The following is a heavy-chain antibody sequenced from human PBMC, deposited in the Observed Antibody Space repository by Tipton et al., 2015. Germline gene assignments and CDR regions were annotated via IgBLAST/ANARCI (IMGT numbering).Heavy chain of an antibody. Sequence: TPSLTCTVSGVSIKSNSYYWNWIRQHPGKGLEWIGYIHYSGTTYYNPSLQSRVSISVDTSKNQFSLNVSSVTAADTAVYFCARQGGYCGGTSCYAYYFHAMDVWGQGTTVTVSS. D-gene: IGHD2-2*03. V-gene: IGHV4-31*03. CDR2: IHYSGTT. CDR1: GVSIKSNSYY. J-gene: IGHJ6*02. CDR3: ARQGGYCGGTSCYAYYFHAMDV.